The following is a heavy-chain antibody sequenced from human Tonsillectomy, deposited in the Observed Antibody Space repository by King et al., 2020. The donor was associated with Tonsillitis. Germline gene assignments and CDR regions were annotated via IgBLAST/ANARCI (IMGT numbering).Heavy chain of an antibody. J-gene: IGHJ4*02. CDR2: INTDNGHT. Sequence: QLVQSGAEVKKPGASAKVSCKVSGYTFSSYGMHWVRQAPGQRLEWMGWINTDNGHTKDSQKLQDRVTITLDTSASTAYMELSSLTSEDTGVYYCARDSWIRGVSSIDYWGQGTLVTVSS. CDR1: GYTFSSYG. V-gene: IGHV1-3*04. D-gene: IGHD3-10*01. CDR3: ARDSWIRGVSSIDY.